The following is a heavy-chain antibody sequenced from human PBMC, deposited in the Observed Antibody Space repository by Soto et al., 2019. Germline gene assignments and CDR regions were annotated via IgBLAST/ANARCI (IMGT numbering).Heavy chain of an antibody. CDR1: GFTFISHT. V-gene: IGHV3-21*04. J-gene: IGHJ4*02. CDR2: ISGSGSP. CDR3: SREVQPVFRREYDY. Sequence: EVQLVESGGGLVKPGGSLRLSCAVSGFTFISHTLNWVRQAPGKGLEWVPSISGSGSPYYADSVKGRFTISTDNAQNSLYLQMSSLRAEDTAVYYCSREVQPVFRREYDYWGQGTLVTVSS.